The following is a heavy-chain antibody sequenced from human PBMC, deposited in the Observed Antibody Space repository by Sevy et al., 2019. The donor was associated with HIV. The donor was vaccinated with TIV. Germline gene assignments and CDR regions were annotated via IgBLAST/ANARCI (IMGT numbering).Heavy chain of an antibody. V-gene: IGHV4-59*01. Sequence: SETLSLTCAVSGGSISSYSWTWIRQPPGKGLEWIGYVNYRGSTNYNPSLKSRLTMSVDISKNQFSLKLTSVTAADTAVYYCARDSSTGITVHGVVTYGMDVWGQGTTVTVSS. CDR1: GGSISSYS. CDR2: VNYRGST. D-gene: IGHD3-3*01. J-gene: IGHJ6*02. CDR3: ARDSSTGITVHGVVTYGMDV.